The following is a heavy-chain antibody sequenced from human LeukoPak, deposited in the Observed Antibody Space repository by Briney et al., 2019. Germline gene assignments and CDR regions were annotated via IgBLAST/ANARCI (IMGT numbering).Heavy chain of an antibody. CDR3: ASSIVVVVAATDAFDT. CDR2: INPNSGGT. D-gene: IGHD2-15*01. J-gene: IGHJ3*02. CDR1: GYTFTGYD. Sequence: ASVKVSCKASGYTFTGYDMHWVRQAPGQGLEWMGRINPNSGGTNYAQKFQGRVTMTRDTSISTAYMELSRLRSDDTAVYYCASSIVVVVAATDAFDTWGQGTMVTVSS. V-gene: IGHV1-2*06.